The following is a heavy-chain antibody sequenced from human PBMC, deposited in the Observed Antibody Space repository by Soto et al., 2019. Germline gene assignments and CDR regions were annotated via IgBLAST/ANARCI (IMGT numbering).Heavy chain of an antibody. D-gene: IGHD3-16*01. J-gene: IGHJ4*02. Sequence: SETLSLTCTVSGAPITINYWSWIRQAPGKGLEWIGYIYYSGSTTYNPSLKSRVTMSADTSKDQFSLKLNSVTAADTAVYYCARADPDASVGYWGQGTLVTVSS. CDR1: GAPITINY. CDR3: ARADPDASVGY. V-gene: IGHV4-59*01. CDR2: IYYSGST.